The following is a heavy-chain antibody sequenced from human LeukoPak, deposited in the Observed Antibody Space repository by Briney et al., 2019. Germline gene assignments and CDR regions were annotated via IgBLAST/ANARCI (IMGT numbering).Heavy chain of an antibody. Sequence: GESLKISCRGSGYSFTSYWIGWVRQAPGQGLEWMGWISAYNGNTNYAQKLQGRVTMTTDTSTSTAYMELRSLRSDDTAVYYCARRSIAAPVCDYWGQGTLVTVSS. D-gene: IGHD6-6*01. CDR3: ARRSIAAPVCDY. V-gene: IGHV1-18*04. J-gene: IGHJ4*02. CDR2: ISAYNGNT. CDR1: GYSFTSYW.